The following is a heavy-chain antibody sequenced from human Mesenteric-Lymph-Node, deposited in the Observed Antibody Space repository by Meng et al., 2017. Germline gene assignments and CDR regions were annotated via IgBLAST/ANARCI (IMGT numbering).Heavy chain of an antibody. CDR1: GGSISSYY. Sequence: SETLSLTCTVPGGSISSYYWSWIRQPPGKGLEWIGYIYYSGSTNYNPSLKSRVTISVDTSKNQFSLKLSSVTAADTAVYYCASLRLGYCTNGVCYTRPNPWGQGTLVTVSS. V-gene: IGHV4-59*12. CDR2: IYYSGST. CDR3: ASLRLGYCTNGVCYTRPNP. D-gene: IGHD2-8*01. J-gene: IGHJ5*02.